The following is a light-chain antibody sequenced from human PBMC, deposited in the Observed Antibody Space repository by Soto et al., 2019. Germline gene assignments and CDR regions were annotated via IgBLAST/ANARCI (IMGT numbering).Light chain of an antibody. CDR1: SSDVGGYNF. V-gene: IGLV2-8*01. CDR2: EVT. J-gene: IGLJ1*01. Sequence: QSALTQHPSASGSPGQSVTISCTGASSDVGGYNFVSWYQQHPGKAPQLIIYEVTKRPSGVPDRFSGSKSGNTASLTVSGLQTEDEADYYCSSYAATNNYVFGSGTKVTVL. CDR3: SSYAATNNYV.